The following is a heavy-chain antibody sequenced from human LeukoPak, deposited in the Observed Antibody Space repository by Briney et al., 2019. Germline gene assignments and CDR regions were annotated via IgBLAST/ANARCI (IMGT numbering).Heavy chain of an antibody. J-gene: IGHJ4*02. CDR2: IWSDGSTK. CDR3: ARGLPYSISDY. D-gene: IGHD6-13*01. Sequence: GGSLRLSCAASGFTFSNYGIHWVRQAPGKGLEWVAVIWSDGSTKYYADSVKGRLTISRDNSKNTAYLQMNSLRVEDTAVYYCARGLPYSISDYWGQGTLVSVSS. CDR1: GFTFSNYG. V-gene: IGHV3-33*01.